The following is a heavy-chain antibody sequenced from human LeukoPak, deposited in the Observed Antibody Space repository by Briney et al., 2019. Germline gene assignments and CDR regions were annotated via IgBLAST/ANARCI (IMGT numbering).Heavy chain of an antibody. Sequence: GGSLRLSCAASGFTFSSYAMSWVRQAPGKGLEWVSVISGGGGRTYYGDSVKGRFTISRDNSKNTVYLQMNSLRAEDTAVYYCAKDVRDIVVLIDTYMYWGQGTLVTVSS. V-gene: IGHV3-23*01. CDR3: AKDVRDIVVLIDTYMY. J-gene: IGHJ4*02. D-gene: IGHD2-21*01. CDR1: GFTFSSYA. CDR2: ISGGGGRT.